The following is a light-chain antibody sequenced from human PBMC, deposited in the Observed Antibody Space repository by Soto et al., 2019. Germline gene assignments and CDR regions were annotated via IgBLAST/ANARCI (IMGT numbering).Light chain of an antibody. CDR2: DAS. CDR1: QSVRSNY. CDR3: QQRSNWIT. Sequence: IVWTQSPGTLSLSPGESASLSCKASQSVRSNYFAWFQQQPGQAPRLLISDASNRATGIPARLSGRGSGTDFTLTITSLEPEDFAVYYCQQRSNWITFGQGARLEIK. J-gene: IGKJ5*01. V-gene: IGKV3D-20*02.